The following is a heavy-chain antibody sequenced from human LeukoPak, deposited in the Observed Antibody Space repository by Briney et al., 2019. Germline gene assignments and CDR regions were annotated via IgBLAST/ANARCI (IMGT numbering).Heavy chain of an antibody. CDR3: ARSLYIVVVPAAITSGPAWDYYYYYMDV. CDR1: GYTFTSYG. Sequence: ASVKVSCKASGYTFTSYGISWVRQAPGQGLEWMGWISGANGNTNYAQKIQDRVTMTTDTSTSTAYMELRSLRSDDTAVYYCARSLYIVVVPAAITSGPAWDYYYYYMDVWGKGTTVTVSS. CDR2: ISGANGNT. D-gene: IGHD2-2*02. J-gene: IGHJ6*03. V-gene: IGHV1-18*01.